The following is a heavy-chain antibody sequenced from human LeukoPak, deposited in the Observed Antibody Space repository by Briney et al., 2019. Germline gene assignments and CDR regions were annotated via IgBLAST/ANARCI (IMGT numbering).Heavy chain of an antibody. V-gene: IGHV1-2*06. D-gene: IGHD3-10*01. Sequence: ASVKVSCKASGYTFTGYYMHWVRQAPGQGLEWMGRINPNSGGTNYAQKFQGRVTMTRDTSISTTYMELSRLRSDDTAVYYCARGGITMVREDFDYWGQGTLVTVSS. CDR3: ARGGITMVREDFDY. CDR1: GYTFTGYY. J-gene: IGHJ4*02. CDR2: INPNSGGT.